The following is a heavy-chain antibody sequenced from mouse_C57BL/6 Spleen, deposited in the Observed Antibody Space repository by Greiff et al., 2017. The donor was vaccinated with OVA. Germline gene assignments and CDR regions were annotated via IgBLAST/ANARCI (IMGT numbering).Heavy chain of an antibody. CDR3: ARGVYERYFDV. CDR1: GYTFTSYW. D-gene: IGHD2-3*01. J-gene: IGHJ1*03. V-gene: IGHV1-50*01. CDR2: IDPSDSYT. Sequence: VQLQQPGAELVKPGASVKLSCKASGYTFTSYWMQWVKQRPGQGLEWIGEIDPSDSYTNYNQKFKGKATLTVDTSSSTAYMQLSSLTSEDSAVYYCARGVYERYFDVWGTGTTVTVSS.